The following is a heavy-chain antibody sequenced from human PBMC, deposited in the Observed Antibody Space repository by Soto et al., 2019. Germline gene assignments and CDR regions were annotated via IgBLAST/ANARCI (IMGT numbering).Heavy chain of an antibody. V-gene: IGHV4-34*01. J-gene: IGHJ4*02. D-gene: IGHD1-26*01. CDR3: ARRYGGNFDY. CDR1: GGSFSGYY. Sequence: PSETLSLTCAVYGGSFSGYYWNWIRQPPGKGLEWIGEINHSGSTSYNPSLKSRVTISVDTSKNQFSLKLSSVTAADTAVYYCARRYGGNFDYWGQGTLVTVSS. CDR2: INHSGST.